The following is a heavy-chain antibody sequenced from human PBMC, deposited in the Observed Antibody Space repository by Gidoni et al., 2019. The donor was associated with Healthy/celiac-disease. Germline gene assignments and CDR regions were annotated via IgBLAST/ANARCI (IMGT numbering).Heavy chain of an antibody. D-gene: IGHD3-10*01. Sequence: QVQLQQWGAGLLKPSATLSLTCAVYGGSFSGYYWSWIRQPPGKGLEWIGEINHSGNTNYNPSLKSRVTISVDTSKNQFSLKLSSVTAADTAVYYCARGPRSYGSGSVLFHYYYYYGMDVWGQGTTVTVSS. J-gene: IGHJ6*02. CDR1: GGSFSGYY. CDR3: ARGPRSYGSGSVLFHYYYYYGMDV. V-gene: IGHV4-34*01. CDR2: INHSGNT.